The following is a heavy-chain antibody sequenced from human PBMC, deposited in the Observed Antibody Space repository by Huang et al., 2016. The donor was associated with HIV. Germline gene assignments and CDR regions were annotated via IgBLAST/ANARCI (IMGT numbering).Heavy chain of an antibody. CDR1: GYTLSELS. J-gene: IGHJ4*02. CDR3: ATGKYGSSFNY. V-gene: IGHV1-24*01. Sequence: QVQLTQSGAEVKKPGASVKVSCKVSGYTLSELSMNWVRQAPGKGLEWMGGVEPEDEETIYAQKVQGRLTMTEDTAADTAYMELASLRSEDTAVYYCATGKYGSSFNYWGQGTLVTVSS. D-gene: IGHD2-2*01. CDR2: VEPEDEET.